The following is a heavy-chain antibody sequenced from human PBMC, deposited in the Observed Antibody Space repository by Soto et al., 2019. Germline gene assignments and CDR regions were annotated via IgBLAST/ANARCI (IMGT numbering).Heavy chain of an antibody. Sequence: QVQLQESGPGLVKPSGTLSLTCAVSGVSISTDYWWSWVRQPPGKGLAWIGEVHHSGTTNYIQSRRSRVTIAVDKSGNQVSLKLTSVAAADTAVYYCARGVSFRWVYWGQGTLVTVSS. CDR3: ARGVSFRWVY. CDR1: GVSISTDYW. D-gene: IGHD2-8*01. CDR2: VHHSGTT. V-gene: IGHV4-4*02. J-gene: IGHJ4*02.